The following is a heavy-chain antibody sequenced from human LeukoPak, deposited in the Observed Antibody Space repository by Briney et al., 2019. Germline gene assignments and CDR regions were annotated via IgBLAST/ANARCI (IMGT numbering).Heavy chain of an antibody. Sequence: PGGSLRLSCAASGFTFSSYAMSWVRQAPGKGLEWVSAISGSGGSTYYADSVKGRFTISRDNSKNTLYLQMNSLRAEDTAVYYCAREGGYCTNGVCSETYFDYWGQGTLVTVSS. CDR1: GFTFSSYA. D-gene: IGHD2-8*01. CDR2: ISGSGGST. CDR3: AREGGYCTNGVCSETYFDY. V-gene: IGHV3-23*01. J-gene: IGHJ4*02.